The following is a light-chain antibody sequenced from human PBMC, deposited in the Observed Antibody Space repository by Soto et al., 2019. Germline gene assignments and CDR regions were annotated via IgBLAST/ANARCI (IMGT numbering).Light chain of an antibody. CDR3: QQYNNELT. Sequence: DIQMTQSPSTLSASVGDRVTITCRASQSIGDRLAWYQQRPGKAPKLLIYRASSLESAVPSRFSGSGSGTEFTLTISSLQPDDCATYYCQQYNNELTFGGGTKVEIK. V-gene: IGKV1-5*03. CDR1: QSIGDR. J-gene: IGKJ4*01. CDR2: RAS.